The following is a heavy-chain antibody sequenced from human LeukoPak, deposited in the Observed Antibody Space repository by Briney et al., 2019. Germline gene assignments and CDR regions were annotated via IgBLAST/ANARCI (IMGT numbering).Heavy chain of an antibody. Sequence: GGSLRLSCAASGFTLSSYSMNWVRQAPGKGLEWVSYISSSSSTIYYADSVKGRFTISRDNAKNSLYLQMNSLRAEDTAVYYCARESYDSSGYPDAFDIWGQGTMVTVSS. CDR1: GFTLSSYS. CDR2: ISSSSSTI. V-gene: IGHV3-48*04. J-gene: IGHJ3*02. D-gene: IGHD3-22*01. CDR3: ARESYDSSGYPDAFDI.